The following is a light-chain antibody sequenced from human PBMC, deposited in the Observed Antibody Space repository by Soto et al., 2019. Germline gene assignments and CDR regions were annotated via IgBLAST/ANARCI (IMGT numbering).Light chain of an antibody. J-gene: IGKJ1*01. CDR3: QTYSNWPPWT. V-gene: IGKV3-15*01. CDR2: RAS. Sequence: EILLTQSPYTLSVSPGETATXXXXXSQSLSSNLAWYQQKPGQAPRLLIFRASTRATGIPARFSATGSGTDFTLTISRLQSEDCAVYYCQTYSNWPPWTFGPGTKVDIK. CDR1: QSLSSN.